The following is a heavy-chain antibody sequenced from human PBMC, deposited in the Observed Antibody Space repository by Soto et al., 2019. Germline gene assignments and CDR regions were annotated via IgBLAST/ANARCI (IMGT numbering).Heavy chain of an antibody. CDR2: IYYSGST. D-gene: IGHD3-3*01. J-gene: IGHJ4*02. Sequence: SETLSLTCTVSGGSINSGGYYWSWIRQHPGKGLEWIGYIYYSGSTYYNPSLKSRVTISVDTSKNQFSLKLTSVTAADTAVYFCARAQTIFGIITVFDYWGQGTLVTVSS. V-gene: IGHV4-31*03. CDR3: ARAQTIFGIITVFDY. CDR1: GGSINSGGYY.